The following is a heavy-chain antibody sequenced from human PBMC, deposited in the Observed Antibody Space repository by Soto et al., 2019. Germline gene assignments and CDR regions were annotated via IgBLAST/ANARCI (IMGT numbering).Heavy chain of an antibody. CDR2: ISAYTDDP. Sequence: ASVKVSCKASGNTFTNFGVTWVRQAPGQGLEWMGWISAYTDDPNYAQKFQGRVTMTIDTSTSTAYLDLRSLTSDDTAVYYCARVITGAEAWFDPWGQGTMLTVSS. CDR3: ARVITGAEAWFDP. J-gene: IGHJ5*02. V-gene: IGHV1-18*01. D-gene: IGHD1-20*01. CDR1: GNTFTNFG.